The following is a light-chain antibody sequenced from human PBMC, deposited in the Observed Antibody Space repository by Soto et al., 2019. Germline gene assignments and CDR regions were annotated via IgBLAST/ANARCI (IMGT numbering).Light chain of an antibody. CDR1: QSLSSNY. V-gene: IGKV3-20*01. J-gene: IGKJ1*01. CDR3: QHYVASPQT. CDR2: GAS. Sequence: DIVLTQSPGTLSLSPGESATLSCRVSQSLSSNYLAWYQQKPGLPPRLLVYGASRRDTDIPERFAGSGSGADFTLSVSSQEPEDFAVYYCQHYVASPQTFGQVTKVDIK.